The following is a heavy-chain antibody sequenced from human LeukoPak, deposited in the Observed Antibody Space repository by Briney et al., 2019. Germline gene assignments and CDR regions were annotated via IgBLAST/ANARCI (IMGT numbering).Heavy chain of an antibody. D-gene: IGHD1-26*01. V-gene: IGHV1-69*04. Sequence: ASVKVSCKASGGTFSSYAISWVRQAPGQGLEWMGRIIPILGIANYAQKFQGRVTITADKSTSTAYMELSSLRSEDTAVYYCARGYSGSYWGSSWFDPWGQGTLVTVSP. CDR3: ARGYSGSYWGSSWFDP. CDR1: GGTFSSYA. CDR2: IIPILGIA. J-gene: IGHJ5*02.